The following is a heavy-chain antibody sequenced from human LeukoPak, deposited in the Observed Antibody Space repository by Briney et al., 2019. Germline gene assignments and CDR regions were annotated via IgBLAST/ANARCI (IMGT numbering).Heavy chain of an antibody. V-gene: IGHV1-2*02. CDR3: ARVLQYYYDSSGYSSGEGFDY. CDR2: INPNSGGT. CDR1: GYTFTDYY. J-gene: IGHJ4*02. D-gene: IGHD3-22*01. Sequence: ASVKVSCKASGYTFTDYYIHWVRQAPGQGLEWMGWINPNSGGTNYAQKFQGRVTMTRDTSISTAYMELSRLRSDDTAVYYCARVLQYYYDSSGYSSGEGFDYWGQGTLVTVSS.